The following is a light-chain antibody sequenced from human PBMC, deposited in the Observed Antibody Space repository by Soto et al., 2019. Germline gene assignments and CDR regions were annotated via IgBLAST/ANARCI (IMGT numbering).Light chain of an antibody. CDR3: QQYEDLPLT. J-gene: IGKJ4*01. CDR2: DAS. V-gene: IGKV1-33*01. Sequence: DIQMTQSPSYLSASVGARVTITCQASQDINNYLNWYQQKPGKAPKLLIFDASSVETGVPSRFSGSGSGTHFTFTISSLEPEDIATYHCQQYEDLPLTFGGGTRVELK. CDR1: QDINNY.